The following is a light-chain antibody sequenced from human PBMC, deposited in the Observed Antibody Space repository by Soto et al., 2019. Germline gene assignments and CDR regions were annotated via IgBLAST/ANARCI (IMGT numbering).Light chain of an antibody. J-gene: IGKJ1*01. CDR3: HQYGSSPRT. CDR1: QSVTSNY. V-gene: IGKV3-20*01. Sequence: EIVLTQSPGTLSLSPGERATLSCRASQSVTSNYLAWYQQKLGQAPRLLICGASSRATGIPDRFSGSGSGTDFTLTLSRLEPEDFAVYYCHQYGSSPRTFGQGTKVEFK. CDR2: GAS.